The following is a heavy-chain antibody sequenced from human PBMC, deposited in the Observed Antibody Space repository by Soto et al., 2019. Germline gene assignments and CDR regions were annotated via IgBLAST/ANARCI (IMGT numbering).Heavy chain of an antibody. Sequence: ASVKVSCKASGYTFTGYYMHWVRQAPGQGLEWMGWINPNSGGTNYAQKFQGRVTMTRDTSISTAYMELSRLRSDDTAVYYCARGAYEGLLPGLPLPYYYGMDGWGQGTTVTVSS. V-gene: IGHV1-2*02. CDR1: GYTFTGYY. D-gene: IGHD3-3*01. CDR2: INPNSGGT. J-gene: IGHJ6*02. CDR3: ARGAYEGLLPGLPLPYYYGMDG.